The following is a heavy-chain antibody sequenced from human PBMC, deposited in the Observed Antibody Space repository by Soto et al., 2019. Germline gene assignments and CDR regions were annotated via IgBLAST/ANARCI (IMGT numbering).Heavy chain of an antibody. D-gene: IGHD3-22*01. CDR2: IYATGTT. V-gene: IGHV4-4*07. J-gene: IGHJ4*02. CDR3: VRDLSSGYDSYYLDE. Sequence: PSETLSLTCTVSGASISGFYWSWIRKSAGKGLEWIGRIYATGTTDYNPSLKSRVMMSVDTSKKQFSLKLRSVTAADTAVYYCVRDLSSGYDSYYLDEWGQGTLVTVSS. CDR1: GASISGFY.